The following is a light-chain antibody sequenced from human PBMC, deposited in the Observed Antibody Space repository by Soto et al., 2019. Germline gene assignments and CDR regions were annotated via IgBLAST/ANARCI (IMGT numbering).Light chain of an antibody. J-gene: IGKJ5*01. CDR1: QRISSW. V-gene: IGKV1-5*01. CDR2: DAS. Sequence: EIVMTQSPDTLSVSPGERATLSCRASQRISSWLAWYQQKPGKAPKLLIYDASSLESGVPSRFSGSGSGTEFTLTISSLQPDDFAPYYCQQYNSYSPITFGQGTRLEI. CDR3: QQYNSYSPIT.